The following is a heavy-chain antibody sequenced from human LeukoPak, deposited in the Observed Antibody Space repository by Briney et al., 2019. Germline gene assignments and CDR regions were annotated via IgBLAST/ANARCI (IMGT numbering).Heavy chain of an antibody. J-gene: IGHJ4*02. CDR3: AKAGGITIFGIVNPHFDY. V-gene: IGHV3-23*01. CDR2: ITATGDTA. Sequence: PGGSLRLSCVASGFTFTKCAMSWIRQAPGKGLEWVAIITATGDTAYYADSVKGRFTISRDNSRNTVYMQMDSLRAEDTAVYYCAKAGGITIFGIVNPHFDYWGQGTLVTVSS. D-gene: IGHD3-3*01. CDR1: GFTFTKCA.